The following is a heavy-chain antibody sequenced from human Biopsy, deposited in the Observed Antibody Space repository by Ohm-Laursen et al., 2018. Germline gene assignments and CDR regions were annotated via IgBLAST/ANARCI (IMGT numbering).Heavy chain of an antibody. CDR1: GASISNNNYY. CDR3: ARDYDTSGYYYVS. V-gene: IGHV4-39*01. J-gene: IGHJ5*02. D-gene: IGHD3-22*01. Sequence: TLSLTWTVSGASISNNNYYWGWIRQPPGKGLEWIGSIFYRGSTHYKPSLKSRVNISVDTSKNQFSLKLNSVTAADTAVYYCARDYDTSGYYYVSWGQGTLVTVSS. CDR2: IFYRGST.